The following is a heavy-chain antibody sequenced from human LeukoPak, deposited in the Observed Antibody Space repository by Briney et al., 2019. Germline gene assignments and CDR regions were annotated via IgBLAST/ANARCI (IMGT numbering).Heavy chain of an antibody. J-gene: IGHJ4*02. D-gene: IGHD3-22*01. Sequence: SETLSLTCAVYGGSFSGYYWSWIRQPPGKGLEWIGEINHSGSTNYNPSLKSRVTISVDTSKNQFSLKLSSVTAADTAVYYCARVGYDSSGWTGKYYFDYWGQGTLVTVSS. CDR3: ARVGYDSSGWTGKYYFDY. CDR1: GGSFSGYY. CDR2: INHSGST. V-gene: IGHV4-34*01.